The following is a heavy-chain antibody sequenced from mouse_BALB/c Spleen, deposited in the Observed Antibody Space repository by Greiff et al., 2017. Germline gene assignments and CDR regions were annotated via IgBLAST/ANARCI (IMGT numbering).Heavy chain of an antibody. V-gene: IGHV5-17*02. CDR3: ARGTVVGDY. J-gene: IGHJ2*01. CDR1: GFTFSSFG. D-gene: IGHD1-1*01. Sequence: EVQGVESGGGLVQPGGSRKLSCAASGFTFSSFGMHWVRQAPEKGLEWVAYISSGSSTIYYADTVKGRFTISRDNPKNTLFLQMTSLRSEDTAMYYCARGTVVGDYWGQGTTLTVSS. CDR2: ISSGSSTI.